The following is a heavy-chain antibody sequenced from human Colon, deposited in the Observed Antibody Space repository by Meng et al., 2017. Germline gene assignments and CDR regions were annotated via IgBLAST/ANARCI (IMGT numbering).Heavy chain of an antibody. V-gene: IGHV4-30-4*01. CDR2: FDLSGNT. J-gene: IGHJ5*02. Sequence: SCQCRLRAPLTLSPPCTVSGGSIGSGDSYWSWSGQPPGKGLEWIGYFDLSGNTYYNPSLKSRVSISVDTSKNRFSLNLSSVTAADTAVYYCARYFYDSRGVTWFDPWGQGTLVTVSS. CDR1: GGSIGSGDSY. CDR3: ARYFYDSRGVTWFDP. D-gene: IGHD3-22*01.